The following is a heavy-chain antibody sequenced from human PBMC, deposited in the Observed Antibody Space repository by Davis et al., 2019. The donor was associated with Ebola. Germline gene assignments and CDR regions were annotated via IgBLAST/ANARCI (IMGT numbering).Heavy chain of an antibody. CDR1: GYTFTGYY. D-gene: IGHD4-17*01. V-gene: IGHV1-24*01. J-gene: IGHJ6*02. Sequence: ASVKVSCKASGYTFTGYYMHWVRQAPGKGLEWMGGFDTEDGETIYAQKFQGRVTMTEDTSTDTAYMELSSLRSEDTAIYYCATDTPSYGDYGVYYSGVDVWGQGTTVTVSS. CDR3: ATDTPSYGDYGVYYSGVDV. CDR2: FDTEDGET.